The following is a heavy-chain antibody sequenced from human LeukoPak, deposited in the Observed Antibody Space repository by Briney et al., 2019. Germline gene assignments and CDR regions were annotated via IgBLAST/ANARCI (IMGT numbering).Heavy chain of an antibody. CDR3: ARRGNWNDDFDH. J-gene: IGHJ4*02. CDR1: GGSISSSSYY. D-gene: IGHD1-1*01. Sequence: SETLSLTCTVSGGSISSSSYYWGWIRQPPGKGLEWIGSIYYSGSTYYNPSLKSRVTISVDTSKNQFSLKLGSVTAADTAVYYCARRGNWNDDFDHWGQGTLVTVSS. CDR2: IYYSGST. V-gene: IGHV4-39*01.